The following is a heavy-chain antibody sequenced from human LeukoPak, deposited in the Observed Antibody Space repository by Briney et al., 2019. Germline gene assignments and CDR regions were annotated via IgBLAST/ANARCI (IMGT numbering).Heavy chain of an antibody. J-gene: IGHJ4*02. CDR1: GYSFTSYW. Sequence: GESLKISCKGSGYSFTSYWIGWVRQMPGKGLEWMGIIYPGDSDTRYSPSFQGQVTISADKSISTAYLQWSSLKASDTAMYYCARRTTRYYYDSSGYEAPHFDYWGQGTQVTVSS. CDR2: IYPGDSDT. V-gene: IGHV5-51*01. CDR3: ARRTTRYYYDSSGYEAPHFDY. D-gene: IGHD3-22*01.